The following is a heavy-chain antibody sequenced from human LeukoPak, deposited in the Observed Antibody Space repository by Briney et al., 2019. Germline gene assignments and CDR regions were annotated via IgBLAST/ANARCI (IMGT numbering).Heavy chain of an antibody. Sequence: GASVKVSCKTSGYSFTGDDFNWVRQATGQGLEGMGWMNPNSGNTGFAQKFQGRVTMTSNTSINTAYMELTSLASDDTALYYCARGHLQYYFCYLDVWGKGTPVTVSS. CDR1: GYSFTGDD. V-gene: IGHV1-8*01. J-gene: IGHJ6*03. CDR2: MNPNSGNT. CDR3: ARGHLQYYFCYLDV.